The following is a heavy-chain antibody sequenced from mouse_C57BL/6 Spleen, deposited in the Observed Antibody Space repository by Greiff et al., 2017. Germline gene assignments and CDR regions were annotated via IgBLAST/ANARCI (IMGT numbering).Heavy chain of an antibody. J-gene: IGHJ4*01. V-gene: IGHV2-2*01. CDR3: ALSMVTTSYYAMDY. CDR1: GFSLTSYG. CDR2: IWSGGST. D-gene: IGHD2-2*01. Sequence: QVQLQQSGPGLVQPSQSLSITCPVSGFSLTSYGVHWVRQSPGKGLEWLGVIWSGGSTDYNAAFISRLSISKDNSKSQVFFKMNSLQADDTAIYYCALSMVTTSYYAMDYWGQGTSVTVSS.